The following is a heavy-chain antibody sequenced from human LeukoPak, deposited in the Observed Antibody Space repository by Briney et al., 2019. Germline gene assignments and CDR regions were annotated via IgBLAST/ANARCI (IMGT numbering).Heavy chain of an antibody. Sequence: GGSLRLSCAPSGFTFSSYWMSWVRQAPGQGQEWVANIKQDGSEKYYVDSVKGRFTISRDNAKNSLYLQMNSLRAEDTAVYYCSRVELRNERFGELLLFDYWGQGTLVTVSS. CDR3: SRVELRNERFGELLLFDY. D-gene: IGHD3-10*01. CDR1: GFTFSSYW. V-gene: IGHV3-7*03. J-gene: IGHJ4*02. CDR2: IKQDGSEK.